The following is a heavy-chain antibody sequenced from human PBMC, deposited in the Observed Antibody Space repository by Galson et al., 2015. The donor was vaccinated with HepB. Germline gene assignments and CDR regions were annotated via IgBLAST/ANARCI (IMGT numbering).Heavy chain of an antibody. V-gene: IGHV3-9*01. CDR3: ARDGGSKSCGVACVLGGNWYLEL. Sequence: SLRLSCAASGFTFDDYAMHWVRQIPGKGLEWVSGINWNGGNIAYADSVKGRFTISRDNAKNSLSLQMNNLRPEDTALYYCARDGGSKSCGVACVLGGNWYLELWGRGALVTVSS. D-gene: IGHD2-21*01. J-gene: IGHJ2*01. CDR2: INWNGGNI. CDR1: GFTFDDYA.